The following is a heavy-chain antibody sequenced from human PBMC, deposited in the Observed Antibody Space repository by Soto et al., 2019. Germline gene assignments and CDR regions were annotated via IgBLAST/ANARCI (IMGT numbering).Heavy chain of an antibody. J-gene: IGHJ6*02. D-gene: IGHD3-22*01. CDR2: AYYTGTT. CDR3: ARLLLNYSDSSEDGLDV. V-gene: IGHV4-30-2*01. Sequence: HLQLQESGSGLVKPSQTLSLTCAVSGDSIASGGYSWSWIRQPPGKGLEWIGYAYYTGTTYYSPSLKSRVAISVDMSTNQFSLKLISVTAADTAVYFCARLLLNYSDSSEDGLDVWGHGTTVTVSS. CDR1: GDSIASGGYS.